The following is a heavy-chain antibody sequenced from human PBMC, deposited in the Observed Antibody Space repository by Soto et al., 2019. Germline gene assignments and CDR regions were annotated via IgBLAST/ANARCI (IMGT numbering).Heavy chain of an antibody. CDR1: GYSFTSYW. V-gene: IGHV5-51*01. J-gene: IGHJ3*02. Sequence: PGESLKVSCKGSGYSFTSYWIGWVRQMPGKGLEWMGIIYPGDSDTRYSPSFQGQVTISADKSISTAYLQWSSLKASDTAMYYCARAQRGPNDAFDIWGQGTMVTVSS. CDR3: ARAQRGPNDAFDI. D-gene: IGHD3-10*01. CDR2: IYPGDSDT.